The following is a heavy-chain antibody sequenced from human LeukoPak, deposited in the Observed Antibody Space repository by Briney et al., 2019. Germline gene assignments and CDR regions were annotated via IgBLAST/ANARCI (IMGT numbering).Heavy chain of an antibody. V-gene: IGHV3-7*01. D-gene: IGHD4-23*01. CDR3: SSDGGKNFDY. J-gene: IGHJ4*02. Sequence: GGSLSLSCAASGFSFSSYWMSWVRQTPGKGLEWVANIKQGGSEKYYVDSVKGRFTISRDNSKNTLYLQMSSLRAEDTAVYYCSSDGGKNFDYWGQGTLVTVSS. CDR1: GFSFSSYW. CDR2: IKQGGSEK.